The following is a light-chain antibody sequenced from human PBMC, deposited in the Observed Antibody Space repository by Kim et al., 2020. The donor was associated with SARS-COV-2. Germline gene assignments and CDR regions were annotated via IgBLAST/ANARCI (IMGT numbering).Light chain of an antibody. CDR2: GTS. J-gene: IGKJ1*01. CDR1: YNINTY. Sequence: DIQLTQSPSSLSASVGDRVTITCRASYNINTYLNWYQQKPGKAPSLLIYGTSNLQSEVPPRFSGSGSGTDFTLTINSLQFEDFATYYCEPSHSSSQSFGQGP. V-gene: IGKV1-39*01. CDR3: EPSHSSSQS.